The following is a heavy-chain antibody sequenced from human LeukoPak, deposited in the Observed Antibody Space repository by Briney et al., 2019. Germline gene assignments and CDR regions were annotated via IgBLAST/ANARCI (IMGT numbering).Heavy chain of an antibody. CDR1: GFTVSSNY. CDR2: IYSGGTT. V-gene: IGHV3-66*02. J-gene: IGHJ4*02. D-gene: IGHD6-13*01. CDR3: ARNKGLIAAAGTGPYYFDY. Sequence: GGSLRLSCAASGFTVSSNYMSWVRQAPGKGLEWVSVIYSGGTTYYADSVKGRFTISRDNSKNTLYLQMNSLRAEDTAVYYCARNKGLIAAAGTGPYYFDYWGQGTLVTVSS.